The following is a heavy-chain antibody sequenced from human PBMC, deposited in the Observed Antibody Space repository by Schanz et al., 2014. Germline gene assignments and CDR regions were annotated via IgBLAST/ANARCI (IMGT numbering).Heavy chain of an antibody. J-gene: IGHJ5*02. CDR3: ARPALWFGDNCFDP. D-gene: IGHD3-10*01. CDR2: IKSDGSST. Sequence: EVQLLESGGGLVQPGGSLRLSCAASGFTFSSYWMHWVRQAPGKGLVWVSRIKSDGSSTSYADSVKGRFTISRDNAKNTLYLQMNSLRAEDTAVYYCARPALWFGDNCFDPWGQGTLVTGSS. CDR1: GFTFSSYW. V-gene: IGHV3-74*02.